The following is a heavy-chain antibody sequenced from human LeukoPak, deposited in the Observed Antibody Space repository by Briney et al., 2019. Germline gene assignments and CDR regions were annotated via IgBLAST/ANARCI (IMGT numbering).Heavy chain of an antibody. Sequence: ASVKVSCKASGYTFTSYDINWVRQATGQGLEWMGWISAYNGNTNYAQKLQGRVTMTTDTSTSTAYMELRSLRSDDTAVYYCAREIVRDDYGDRNWFDPWGQGTLVTVSS. J-gene: IGHJ5*02. V-gene: IGHV1-18*01. CDR1: GYTFTSYD. CDR2: ISAYNGNT. CDR3: AREIVRDDYGDRNWFDP. D-gene: IGHD4-17*01.